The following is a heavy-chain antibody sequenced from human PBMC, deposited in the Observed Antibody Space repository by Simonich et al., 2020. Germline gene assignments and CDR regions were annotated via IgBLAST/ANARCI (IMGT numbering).Heavy chain of an antibody. CDR3: ARGRLTGDKGAFDI. J-gene: IGHJ3*02. Sequence: QVQLVQSGAEVKKPGASVQVSCMASGYTVTGYYMHWVRQAPGQGLEGREGIHPNSGGTNYTHKFQGRVTMTRDTSISTAYMERSRLRSDDTAVYYCARGRLTGDKGAFDIWGQGTMVTVSS. CDR2: IHPNSGGT. CDR1: GYTVTGYY. D-gene: IGHD7-27*01. V-gene: IGHV1-2*07.